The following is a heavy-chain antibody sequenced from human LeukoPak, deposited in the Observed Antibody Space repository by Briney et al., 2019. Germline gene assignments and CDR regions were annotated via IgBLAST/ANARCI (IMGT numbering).Heavy chain of an antibody. Sequence: GGSLRLSCAASGFTFSSYAMHWVRQAPGKGLEWVAVISYDGSNKYYADSVKGRFTISRDNSKNTLYLQMNSLRAEDTAVYYCARGQYYYDSSGSFDYWGQGTLVTVSS. V-gene: IGHV3-30-3*01. CDR2: ISYDGSNK. D-gene: IGHD3-22*01. CDR1: GFTFSSYA. J-gene: IGHJ4*02. CDR3: ARGQYYYDSSGSFDY.